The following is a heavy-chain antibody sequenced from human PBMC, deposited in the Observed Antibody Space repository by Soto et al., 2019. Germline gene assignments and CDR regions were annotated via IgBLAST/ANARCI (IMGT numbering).Heavy chain of an antibody. V-gene: IGHV1-3*01. J-gene: IGHJ6*03. CDR2: INAGNGNT. CDR1: GSTFTSYA. CDR3: ASYFVGNIYHRDNMDF. D-gene: IGHD3-9*01. Sequence: ASVKVSCKASGSTFTSYAMHWVRQAPGQRLEWMGWINAGNGNTKYSQKFQGRVTITRDTSASTAYMELSSLRSEETAVYYCASYFVGNIYHRDNMDFWGKGSTVTVSS.